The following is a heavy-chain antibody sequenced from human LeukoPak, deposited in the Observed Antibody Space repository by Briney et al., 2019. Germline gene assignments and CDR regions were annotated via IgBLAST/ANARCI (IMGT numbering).Heavy chain of an antibody. CDR3: ARPLASTTIYTWFDP. CDR1: GGSISSSSYF. V-gene: IGHV4-39*01. J-gene: IGHJ5*02. CDR2: IHYNGNT. D-gene: IGHD2-2*01. Sequence: PSETLSLTCTVSGGSISSSSYFWGWIRQSPGRGLEWIASIHYNGNTYYNPSLKSRVTISIDTSKNQFSLKLSSVTVADTAVYYCARPLASTTIYTWFDPWGRGSLVTVSS.